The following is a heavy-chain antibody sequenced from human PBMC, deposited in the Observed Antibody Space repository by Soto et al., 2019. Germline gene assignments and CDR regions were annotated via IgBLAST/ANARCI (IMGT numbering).Heavy chain of an antibody. CDR3: ARGGLITSFGY. J-gene: IGHJ4*02. CDR2: INHSGST. Sequence: LSLTCAVYGGSFSGYYWSWIRQPPGKGLEWIGEINHSGSTNYNPSLKSRVTISVDTSKNQFSLKLSSVTAADTAVYYCARGGLITSFGYWGQGTLVTVSS. V-gene: IGHV4-34*01. D-gene: IGHD2-2*01. CDR1: GGSFSGYY.